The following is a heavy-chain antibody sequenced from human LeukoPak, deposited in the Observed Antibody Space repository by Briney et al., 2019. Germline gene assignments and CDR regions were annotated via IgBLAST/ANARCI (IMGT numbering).Heavy chain of an antibody. D-gene: IGHD2-2*01. V-gene: IGHV3-74*01. J-gene: IGHJ1*01. Sequence: GGSLRLSCAASGFTFSDYYMSWIRQAPGKGLVWVSRINTDGSSTSYADSVKGRFTISRDNAKNTLYLQMNSLRAEDTAVYYCATTFQLPRAYFQHWGQGTLVTVSS. CDR1: GFTFSDYY. CDR2: INTDGSST. CDR3: ATTFQLPRAYFQH.